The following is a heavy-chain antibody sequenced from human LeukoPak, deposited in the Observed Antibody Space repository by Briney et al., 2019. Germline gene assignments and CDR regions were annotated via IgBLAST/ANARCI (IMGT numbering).Heavy chain of an antibody. J-gene: IGHJ4*02. CDR1: GFPFSSYE. D-gene: IGHD6-19*01. Sequence: GGSLRLSCAASGFPFSSYEMNWVRQAPGKGLEWVSYISSSGNAIYYADSVKGRLTISRDNAENSLYLQMNSLRAEDTAVYYCAINGFSSGWYEPYYFDNWGQGTLVTVSS. CDR3: AINGFSSGWYEPYYFDN. CDR2: ISSSGNAI. V-gene: IGHV3-48*03.